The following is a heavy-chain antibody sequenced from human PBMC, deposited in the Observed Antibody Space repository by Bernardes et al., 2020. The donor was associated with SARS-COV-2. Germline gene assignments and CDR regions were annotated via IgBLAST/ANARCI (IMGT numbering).Heavy chain of an antibody. CDR2: IYYSGST. CDR3: ARVPIYGIFGVVTNFDY. CDR1: GGSISSGDYY. Sequence: TLSLTCTVSGGSISSGDYYWSWIRQPPGKGLEWIGYIYYSGSTYYNPSLKSRVTISVDTSKNQFSLKLSSVTAADTAVYYCARVPIYGIFGVVTNFDYWGQGTLVTVSS. J-gene: IGHJ4*02. D-gene: IGHD3-3*01. V-gene: IGHV4-30-4*01.